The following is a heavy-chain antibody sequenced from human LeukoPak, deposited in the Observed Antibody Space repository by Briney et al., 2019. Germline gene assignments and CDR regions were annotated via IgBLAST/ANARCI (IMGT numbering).Heavy chain of an antibody. CDR2: IYHSGIT. V-gene: IGHV4-39*02. CDR3: ATLLSSSYYFDY. J-gene: IGHJ4*02. CDR1: GGSISSSSYY. D-gene: IGHD3-10*02. Sequence: SETLSLTCTVSGGSISSSSYYWGWIRQPPGKGLEWIGNIYHSGITYYNLYNPSLKSRVIISVDTSKNHFSLKLSSVTAADTAVYFCATLLSSSYYFDYWGQGTLVTVSS.